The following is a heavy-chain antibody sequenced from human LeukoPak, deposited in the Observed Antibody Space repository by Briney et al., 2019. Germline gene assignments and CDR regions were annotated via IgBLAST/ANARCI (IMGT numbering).Heavy chain of an antibody. CDR2: IYYDGSHK. J-gene: IGHJ4*02. Sequence: PGRSLRLSCAASGFTFSSYGMHWVRQAPGKGLEWVAVIYYDGSHKYYADSVKGRFTISRDNSKNTLYLQLNSLRAEDTAIYYCAKRAGVGASGRYFEYWGQGTLVTVSA. D-gene: IGHD1-26*01. V-gene: IGHV3-33*06. CDR1: GFTFSSYG. CDR3: AKRAGVGASGRYFEY.